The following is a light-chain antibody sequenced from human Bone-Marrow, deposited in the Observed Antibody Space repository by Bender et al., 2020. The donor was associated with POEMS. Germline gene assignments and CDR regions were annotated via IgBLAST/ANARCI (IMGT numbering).Light chain of an antibody. CDR2: DDN. V-gene: IGLV3-21*02. CDR1: NIGSKS. CDR3: QVWDSSSDDSGV. Sequence: SYVLTQSPSVSVAPGQTARITCGGNNIGSKSVHWYQQKPGQAPVMVVYDDNDRPSGIPERFSGSNSGNTATLTISRVEAGDEADYHCQVWDSSSDDSGVFGGGTKLTVL. J-gene: IGLJ2*01.